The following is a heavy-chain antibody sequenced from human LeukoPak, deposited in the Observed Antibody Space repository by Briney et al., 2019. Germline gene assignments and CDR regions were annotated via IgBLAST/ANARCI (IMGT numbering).Heavy chain of an antibody. D-gene: IGHD3-22*01. Sequence: SETLSLTCAVSGDSISSHYWTWIRQPPGKGLEWIGYIYYNGSTNYNPSLKSRVTISVDLSKDQFSLRLSSETAADTAVYYCARAPNYYDSSGYGSFDYWGQGTLVTVSS. CDR2: IYYNGST. CDR1: GDSISSHY. J-gene: IGHJ4*02. V-gene: IGHV4-59*11. CDR3: ARAPNYYDSSGYGSFDY.